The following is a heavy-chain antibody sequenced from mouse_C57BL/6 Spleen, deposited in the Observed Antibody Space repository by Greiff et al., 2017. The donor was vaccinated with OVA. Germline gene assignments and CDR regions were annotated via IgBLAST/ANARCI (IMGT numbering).Heavy chain of an antibody. CDR2: ISDGGSYT. D-gene: IGHD2-4*01. J-gene: IGHJ3*01. CDR3: ARDRDDYDGEFAY. V-gene: IGHV5-4*01. Sequence: EVMLVESGGGLVKPGGSLKLSCAASGFTFSSYAMSWVRQTPEKRLEWVATISDGGSYTYYPDNVKGRFTFSRDNAKNNLYLQMSHLKSEDTAMYYCARDRDDYDGEFAYWGQGTLVTVSA. CDR1: GFTFSSYA.